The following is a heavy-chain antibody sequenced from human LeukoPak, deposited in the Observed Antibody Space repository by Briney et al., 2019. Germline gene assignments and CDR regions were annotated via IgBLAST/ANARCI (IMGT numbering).Heavy chain of an antibody. CDR1: GGSISSSSYY. CDR3: ARHEGSGSYNLLYFYGMDV. Sequence: SETRSLTCNDSGGSISSSSYYWGWIPQPPGKALGRLGSLYYSGSTYYNPFRMIRVTISVDTSNYQFSVKLSSVTAADTAVYYCARHEGSGSYNLLYFYGMDVWGQGTTVTV. J-gene: IGHJ6*02. D-gene: IGHD1-26*01. V-gene: IGHV4-39*01. CDR2: LYYSGST.